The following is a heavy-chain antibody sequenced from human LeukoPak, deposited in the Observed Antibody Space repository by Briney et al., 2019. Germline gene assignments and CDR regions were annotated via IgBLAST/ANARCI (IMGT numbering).Heavy chain of an antibody. Sequence: SETLSFTCTVSGVSITSSTDYWGWIRQPPGKGLEWIGCILYSGNTYYNPSLRSRLTMSIDTSKHQFSLRLSSVTAADTATYYCARHYYDSSGYRRDYYFDSWGQGTLVTVSS. D-gene: IGHD3-22*01. CDR3: ARHYYDSSGYRRDYYFDS. J-gene: IGHJ4*02. CDR1: GVSITSSTDY. V-gene: IGHV4-39*01. CDR2: ILYSGNT.